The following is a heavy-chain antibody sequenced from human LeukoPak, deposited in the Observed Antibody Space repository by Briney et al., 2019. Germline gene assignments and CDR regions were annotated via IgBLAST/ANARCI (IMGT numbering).Heavy chain of an antibody. CDR2: ISSSSSYI. CDR3: ARPSSNPHAFDI. J-gene: IGHJ3*02. V-gene: IGHV3-21*01. D-gene: IGHD4-11*01. Sequence: GGSLRLSCAASGFTFSSYSMNWVRQAPGKGLEWVSSISSSSSYIYYADSVKVRFTISRDNAKNSLYLQMNSLRAEDTAVYYCARPSSNPHAFDIWGQGTMVTVSS. CDR1: GFTFSSYS.